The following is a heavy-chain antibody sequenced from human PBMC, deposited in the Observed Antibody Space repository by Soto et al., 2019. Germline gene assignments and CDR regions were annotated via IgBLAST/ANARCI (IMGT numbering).Heavy chain of an antibody. D-gene: IGHD6-25*01. CDR3: AIYFFAEAATPPHLFDP. CDR2: IYHSGST. CDR1: GGSISSSSYY. V-gene: IGHV4-39*01. Sequence: SETLSLTCTVSGGSISSSSYYWGWIRQPPGEGLEWIGSIYHSGSTYYNPSLKSRITLSVDTSKNKFSLRLSSVTAADTAVYYCAIYFFAEAATPPHLFDPWGRGTLVTVSS. J-gene: IGHJ5*02.